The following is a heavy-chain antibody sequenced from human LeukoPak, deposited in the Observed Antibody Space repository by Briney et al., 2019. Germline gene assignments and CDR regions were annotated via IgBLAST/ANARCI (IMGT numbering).Heavy chain of an antibody. Sequence: GGSLRLSCAASGFTFSSYGMSWVRQAPGKGLEWVSGISGSGGSTYHADSVKGRFTISRDSSKNTLYLQMNSLRAEDTAVYYCAKGVGSMVRGKYYFDYWGQGTLVTVSS. CDR3: AKGVGSMVRGKYYFDY. J-gene: IGHJ4*02. D-gene: IGHD3-10*01. V-gene: IGHV3-23*01. CDR1: GFTFSSYG. CDR2: ISGSGGST.